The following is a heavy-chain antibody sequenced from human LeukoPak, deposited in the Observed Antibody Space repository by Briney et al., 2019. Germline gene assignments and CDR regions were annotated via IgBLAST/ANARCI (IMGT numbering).Heavy chain of an antibody. D-gene: IGHD5-24*01. J-gene: IGHJ5*02. CDR1: GGSFSGYY. Sequence: SETLSLTCAVYGGSFSGYYWSWIRQPPGKGLEWIGEINHSGSTNYNPSLKSRVTISVDTSKNQFSLKLSSVTAADTAVYYCARGDGYNSVEGGPQNWFDPWGQGTLVTVSS. V-gene: IGHV4-34*01. CDR2: INHSGST. CDR3: ARGDGYNSVEGGPQNWFDP.